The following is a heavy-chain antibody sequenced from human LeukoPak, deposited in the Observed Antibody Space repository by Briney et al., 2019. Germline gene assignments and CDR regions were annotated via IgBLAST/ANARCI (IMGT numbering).Heavy chain of an antibody. V-gene: IGHV1-2*05. D-gene: IGHD3-10*01. CDR3: ARDQRITMVRGVNPPDY. CDR2: INPNSGGT. Sequence: ASVKVSCKASGYTFTGYYMHWVRQAPGQGLEWMGRINPNSGGTNYAQKFQGRVTMTRDTSISTAYMEQSRLRSDDTGVYYCARDQRITMVRGVNPPDYWGQGTLVTVSS. CDR1: GYTFTGYY. J-gene: IGHJ4*02.